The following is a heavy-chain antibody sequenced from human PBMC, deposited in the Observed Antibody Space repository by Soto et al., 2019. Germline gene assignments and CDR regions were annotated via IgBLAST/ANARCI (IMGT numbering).Heavy chain of an antibody. J-gene: IGHJ2*01. V-gene: IGHV1-18*01. CDR2: IGPYNGNT. D-gene: IGHD2-15*01. CDR1: GYTFNNYG. CDR3: ARCYCSVGSCYTCWHFDL. Sequence: PSVKVSCKASGYTFNNYGISWVRQAPGQGLEWMGWIGPYNGNTDHAQNFQGRVTMTTDTSTNTACMELRSLRSDDTALYYCARCYCSVGSCYTCWHFDLWGRGTLVTVSS.